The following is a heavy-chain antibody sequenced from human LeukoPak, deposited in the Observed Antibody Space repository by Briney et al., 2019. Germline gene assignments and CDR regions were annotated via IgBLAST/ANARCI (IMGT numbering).Heavy chain of an antibody. CDR3: AKDRDYDILTGYYRSGAFDI. V-gene: IGHV3-23*01. J-gene: IGHJ3*02. D-gene: IGHD3-9*01. CDR2: ISGSGGSI. CDR1: GFTFSSYA. Sequence: QSGGSLRLSCAASGFTFSSYAMSWVRQAPGKGLEWVSAISGSGGSIYYADSVKGRFTISRDNSKNTLYLQMNSLRAEDTAVYYCAKDRDYDILTGYYRSGAFDIWGQGTMVTVSS.